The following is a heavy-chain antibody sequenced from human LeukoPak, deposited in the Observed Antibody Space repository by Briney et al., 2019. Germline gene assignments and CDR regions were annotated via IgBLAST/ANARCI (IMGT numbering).Heavy chain of an antibody. CDR3: GRDMDV. CDR2: INWNSGSI. D-gene: IGHD3-10*01. J-gene: IGHJ6*02. CDR1: GFTFDDYA. Sequence: GGSLRLSCAASGFTFDDYAMHWVRQAPGKGLEWVSGINWNSGSIDYADSVKGRFTISRDNAKNSLYLQMNSLRAEDTALYYCGRDMDVWGQGTTVTVSS. V-gene: IGHV3-9*01.